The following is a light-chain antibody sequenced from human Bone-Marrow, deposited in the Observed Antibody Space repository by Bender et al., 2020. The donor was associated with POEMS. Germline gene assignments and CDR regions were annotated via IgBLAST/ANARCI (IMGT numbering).Light chain of an antibody. CDR1: SNDVGDYNY. J-gene: IGLJ3*02. Sequence: QSALTQPPSASGSPGQSVTISCTGTSNDVGDYNYVSWYQQYPGKAPKLIIYEVNKRPSGVPDRFSGSRSGNTASLTVSGLQGEDEADYFCSSDAGNYNLLFGGGTKLTVL. V-gene: IGLV2-8*01. CDR2: EVN. CDR3: SSDAGNYNLL.